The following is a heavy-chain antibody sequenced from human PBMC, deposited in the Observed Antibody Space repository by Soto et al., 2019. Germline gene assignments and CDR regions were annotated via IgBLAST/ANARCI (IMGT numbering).Heavy chain of an antibody. CDR1: GGSISSSSYY. CDR3: ARPLTTVTTLDYYYYMDV. CDR2: IYYSGST. D-gene: IGHD4-17*01. Sequence: QLQLQESGPGLVKPSETLSLTFTVSGGSISSSSYYWGWIRQPPGKGLAWIGSIYYSGSTYYNPSLKSRVTISVDTSKNQFSLKLSSVTAADTAVYYCARPLTTVTTLDYYYYMDVWGKGTTVTVSS. V-gene: IGHV4-39*01. J-gene: IGHJ6*03.